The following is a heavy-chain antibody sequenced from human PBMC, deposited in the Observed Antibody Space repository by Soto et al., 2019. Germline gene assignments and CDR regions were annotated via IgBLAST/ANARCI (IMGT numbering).Heavy chain of an antibody. J-gene: IGHJ6*01. Sequence: QVQLVQSGPEVKRPGASVKVSCKASGYTFTAYHVHWVRQAPGQGLERRGWINPNSGATKYAQKFQGWVTMTRDTSISTAYMELSSLKSDDTAVYYWAITDYYGGSGYNGQGEPLDTWGQGTRVTLSS. D-gene: IGHD3-22*01. CDR3: AITDYYGGSGYNGQGEPLDT. V-gene: IGHV1-2*04. CDR2: INPNSGAT. CDR1: GYTFTAYH.